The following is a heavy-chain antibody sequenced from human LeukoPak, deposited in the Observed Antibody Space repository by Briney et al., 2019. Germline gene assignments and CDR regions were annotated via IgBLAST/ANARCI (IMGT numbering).Heavy chain of an antibody. CDR1: GGSIGSGGYY. CDR2: IYYSGRT. V-gene: IGHV4-31*03. J-gene: IGHJ3*02. Sequence: SETLSLTCTVSGGSIGSGGYYWSWIRQHPGKGLQWIGYIYYSGRTYYSPSLKSRVSISVDTSRNQFSLELKSVTAADTAVYYCARVPDYDSSGYSLPLDAFDIWGQGTMVTVSS. D-gene: IGHD3-22*01. CDR3: ARVPDYDSSGYSLPLDAFDI.